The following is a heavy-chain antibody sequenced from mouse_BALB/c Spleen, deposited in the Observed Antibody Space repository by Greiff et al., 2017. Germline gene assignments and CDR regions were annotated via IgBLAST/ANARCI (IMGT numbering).Heavy chain of an antibody. CDR3: ARQGITTVVARHWYFDV. Sequence: EVKLVESGGGLVKPGGSLKLSCAASGFTFSSYAMSWVRQTPEKRLEWVASISSGGSTYYPDSVKGRFTISRDNARNILYLQMSSLRSEDTAMYYCARQGITTVVARHWYFDVWGAGTTVTVSS. J-gene: IGHJ1*01. CDR2: ISSGGST. V-gene: IGHV5-6-5*01. D-gene: IGHD1-1*01. CDR1: GFTFSSYA.